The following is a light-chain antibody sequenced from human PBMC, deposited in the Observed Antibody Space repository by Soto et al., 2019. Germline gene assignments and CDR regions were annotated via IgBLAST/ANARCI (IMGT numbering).Light chain of an antibody. CDR1: QSFSSSY. J-gene: IGKJ5*01. CDR2: GTS. CDR3: QQYVGPRFT. Sequence: IVLNHSADTLSLSPGERATLSCRASQSFSSSYLAWYQQRPGQPPRLLIYGTSKRATGIPDRFSGSGFDKDFTLTISRLDPEDSAVYYCQQYVGPRFTFGQGTRLEI. V-gene: IGKV3-20*01.